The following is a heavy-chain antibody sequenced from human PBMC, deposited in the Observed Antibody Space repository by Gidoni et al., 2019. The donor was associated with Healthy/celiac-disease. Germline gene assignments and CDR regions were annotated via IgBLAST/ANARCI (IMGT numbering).Heavy chain of an antibody. CDR2: ISSSSSYI. D-gene: IGHD6-19*01. CDR3: ASEQWLPGYFDY. Sequence: EVQLVESGGGLVKPGGSLRLSCAASGFTFSSFSMNWVRQAPGKGLEWVSSISSSSSYIYYADSVKGRFTISRDNAKNSLYLQMNSLRAEDTAVYYCASEQWLPGYFDYWGQGTLVTVSS. CDR1: GFTFSSFS. V-gene: IGHV3-21*01. J-gene: IGHJ4*02.